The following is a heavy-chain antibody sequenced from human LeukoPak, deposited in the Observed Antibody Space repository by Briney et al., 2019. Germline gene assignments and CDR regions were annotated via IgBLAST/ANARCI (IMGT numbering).Heavy chain of an antibody. CDR2: IYYSGST. CDR3: AREYGEMATIAYFDY. J-gene: IGHJ4*02. CDR1: GGSISSSSYY. D-gene: IGHD5-24*01. V-gene: IGHV4-39*07. Sequence: SETLSLTCTVSGGSISSSSYYWGWIRQPPGKGLEWIGSIYYSGSTYYNPSLKSRVTISVDTSKNQFSLKLSSVTAADTAVYYCAREYGEMATIAYFDYWGQGTLVTVSS.